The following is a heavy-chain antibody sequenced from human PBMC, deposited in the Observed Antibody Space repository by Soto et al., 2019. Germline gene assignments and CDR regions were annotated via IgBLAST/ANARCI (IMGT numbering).Heavy chain of an antibody. CDR3: ARDQGSGHFDY. D-gene: IGHD6-25*01. CDR1: GDSISSGGYY. CDR2: ISNSGST. Sequence: VQLEVSGPGLVKPSQTLSLTCTVSGDSISSGGYYWSWIRPHPGKGLEWIGYISNSGSTRYNPSLKSRVTISVDTSKNQFSLKLSSVTAADTAVYYCARDQGSGHFDYWGQGTLVTVSS. V-gene: IGHV4-31*03. J-gene: IGHJ4*02.